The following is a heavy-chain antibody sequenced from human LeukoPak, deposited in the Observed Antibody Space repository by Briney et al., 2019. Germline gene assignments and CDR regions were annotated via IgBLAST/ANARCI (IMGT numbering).Heavy chain of an antibody. Sequence: PSQTLSLTCAISGDSVSSNSVAWNWIRQSPSRGLEWLGRTYYRSKWYNDYAVSVKSRITINPDTSKNQFSLQLNSVTPEDTAVYYCARDKAGPPAGNYYYYGMDVWGQGTTVTVSS. CDR3: ARDKAGPPAGNYYYYGMDV. V-gene: IGHV6-1*01. CDR2: TYYRSKWYN. J-gene: IGHJ6*02. D-gene: IGHD1-14*01. CDR1: GDSVSSNSVA.